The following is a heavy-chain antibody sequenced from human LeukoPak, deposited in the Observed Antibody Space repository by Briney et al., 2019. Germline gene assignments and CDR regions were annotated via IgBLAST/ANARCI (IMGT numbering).Heavy chain of an antibody. J-gene: IGHJ4*02. V-gene: IGHV1-2*02. Sequence: ASVKVSCKASGGTFSSYAISWVRQAPGQGLEWMGWINPNSGGTNYAQKFQGRVTMTRDTSISTAYMELSRLRSDDTAVYYCARGDYGLGYWGQGTLVTVSS. CDR1: GGTFSSYA. CDR2: INPNSGGT. D-gene: IGHD4-17*01. CDR3: ARGDYGLGY.